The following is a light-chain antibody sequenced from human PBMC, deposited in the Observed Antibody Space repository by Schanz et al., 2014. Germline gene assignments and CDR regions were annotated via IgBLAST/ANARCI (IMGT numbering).Light chain of an antibody. CDR1: QSLSSNY. CDR3: QQYGSSPRT. CDR2: GAS. V-gene: IGKV3-20*01. J-gene: IGKJ4*01. Sequence: EIVLTQSPGTLSLSPGERATLSCRASQSLSSNYLAWYQQKPGQAPRLLIYGASTRATGIPDRFSGSGSGTDFTLTIGRLEPEDFAVYYCQQYGSSPRTFGGGTKVEIK.